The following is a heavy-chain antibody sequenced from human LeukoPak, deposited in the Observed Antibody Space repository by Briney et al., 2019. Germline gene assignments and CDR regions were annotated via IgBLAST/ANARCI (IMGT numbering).Heavy chain of an antibody. V-gene: IGHV1-69*13. D-gene: IGHD6-6*01. CDR3: ARVSVYSSSPYFDY. Sequence: SVKVSCKASGFTFTSFGFSWVRQAPGQGLEWMGGIIPIFGTANYAQKFQGRVTITADESTSTAYMELSSLRSEDTAVYYCARVSVYSSSPYFDYWGQGTLVTVSS. J-gene: IGHJ4*02. CDR2: IIPIFGTA. CDR1: GFTFTSFG.